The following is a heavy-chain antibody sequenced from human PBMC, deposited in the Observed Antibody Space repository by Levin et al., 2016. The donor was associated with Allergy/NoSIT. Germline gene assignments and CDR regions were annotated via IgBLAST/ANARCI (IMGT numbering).Heavy chain of an antibody. Sequence: SVKVSCKASGGTFTSYALSWVRQAPGQGPEWMGGIIPVFGTTKYAQQFQGRVAITADDSTSTVYMELRSLTSEDTAVYYCARDPLVFGVVSKPFDYWGQGTLVTVSS. D-gene: IGHD3-3*01. CDR1: GGTFTSYA. CDR2: IIPVFGTT. J-gene: IGHJ4*02. V-gene: IGHV1-69*13. CDR3: ARDPLVFGVVSKPFDY.